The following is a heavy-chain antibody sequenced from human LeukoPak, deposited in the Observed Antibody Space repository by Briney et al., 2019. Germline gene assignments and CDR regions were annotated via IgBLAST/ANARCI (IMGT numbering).Heavy chain of an antibody. Sequence: ASVKVSCKASGYTFTGYYIHWVRQAPGQGLEWMGWINPNSGGTNYAQKFQGRVTMTRDTSISTAYMELSRLRSDDTAVYYCARGSSLLHKFAIDYWGQGTLVTVSS. D-gene: IGHD2-15*01. V-gene: IGHV1-2*02. CDR3: ARGSSLLHKFAIDY. J-gene: IGHJ4*02. CDR2: INPNSGGT. CDR1: GYTFTGYY.